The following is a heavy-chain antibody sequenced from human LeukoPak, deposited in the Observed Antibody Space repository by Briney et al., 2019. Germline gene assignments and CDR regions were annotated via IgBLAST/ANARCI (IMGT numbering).Heavy chain of an antibody. D-gene: IGHD3-10*01. V-gene: IGHV4-34*01. Sequence: SETLSLTCAVYGGSFSGYYWSWIRQPTGKGLEWIGEINHSGSTNYNPSLKSRVTISVDTSKNQFSLKLSSVTAADTAVYYCARLCNYGSGSYYFDYWGQGTLVTVSS. CDR1: GGSFSGYY. CDR2: INHSGST. CDR3: ARLCNYGSGSYYFDY. J-gene: IGHJ4*02.